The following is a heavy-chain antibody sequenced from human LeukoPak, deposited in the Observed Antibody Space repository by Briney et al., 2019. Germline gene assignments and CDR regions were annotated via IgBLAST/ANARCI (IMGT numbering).Heavy chain of an antibody. D-gene: IGHD3-10*01. CDR1: GFTFSSYW. J-gene: IGHJ4*02. CDR3: ARDLQYGSGSYPLY. V-gene: IGHV3-74*01. CDR2: INSDGRSM. Sequence: PGGSLRLSCAASGFTFSSYWMHWVRHAPGKGLVWVSRINSDGRSMSYADSVKGRFTISRDNAKNTLYLQMNSLRAEDTAVYFCARDLQYGSGSYPLYWGQGILVTVSS.